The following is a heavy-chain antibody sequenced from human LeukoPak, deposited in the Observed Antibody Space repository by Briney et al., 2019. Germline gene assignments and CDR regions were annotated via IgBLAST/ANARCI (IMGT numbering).Heavy chain of an antibody. CDR1: GFALSSYG. D-gene: IGHD3-10*01. CDR2: IRYDGSNK. Sequence: GGSLRLSCAASGFALSSYGMHWVRQAPGKGLEWVAFIRYDGSNKYYADSVKGRFTISRDNSKNTLYLQMNSLRAEDTAVYYCAKDLGVWFGVREPNWFDPWGPGTLVTVSS. J-gene: IGHJ5*02. V-gene: IGHV3-30*02. CDR3: AKDLGVWFGVREPNWFDP.